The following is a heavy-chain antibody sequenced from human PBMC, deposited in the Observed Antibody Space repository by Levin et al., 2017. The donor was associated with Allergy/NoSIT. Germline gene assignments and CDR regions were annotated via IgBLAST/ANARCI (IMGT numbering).Heavy chain of an antibody. V-gene: IGHV1-2*02. CDR3: ARDRSPDRVRNSFPL. D-gene: IGHD1-14*01. CDR1: GYTFSDYH. Sequence: ASVKVSCKASGYTFSDYHIHWVRQAPGQGLEWMGWINPENGDTSYAQKFQGRVTLTRDTSINTAYMQLSRLTSDDTAVYYCARDRSPDRVRNSFPLWGQGTLVTVTS. J-gene: IGHJ4*02. CDR2: INPENGDT.